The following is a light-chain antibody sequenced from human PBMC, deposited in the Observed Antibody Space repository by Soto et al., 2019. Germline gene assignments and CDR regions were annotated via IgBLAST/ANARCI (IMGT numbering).Light chain of an antibody. CDR1: NRDVGGYNY. Sequence: QSVLAQPASVSGSPGQSITISCAGTNRDVGGYNYVSWYQQYPGKAPKLFIYEVTYRPSGVSNRFSGSKSGNTASLTISGLQAEDEADYYCSSYSSSSDLDVIFGGGTKLTVL. J-gene: IGLJ2*01. CDR3: SSYSSSSDLDVI. V-gene: IGLV2-14*01. CDR2: EVT.